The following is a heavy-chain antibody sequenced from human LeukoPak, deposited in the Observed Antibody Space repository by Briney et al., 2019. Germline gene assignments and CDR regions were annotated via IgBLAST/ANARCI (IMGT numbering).Heavy chain of an antibody. D-gene: IGHD5-18*01. CDR3: ARDRDVDTAMVLFDP. CDR1: GFTFSDYY. CDR2: ISSSGSTI. Sequence: GGSLRLSCAASGFTFSDYYMSWIRQAPGKGLEWVSYISSSGSTIYYADSVKGRFTISRDNAKNSLYPQMNSLRAEDTAVYYCARDRDVDTAMVLFDPWGQGTLVTVSS. J-gene: IGHJ5*02. V-gene: IGHV3-11*01.